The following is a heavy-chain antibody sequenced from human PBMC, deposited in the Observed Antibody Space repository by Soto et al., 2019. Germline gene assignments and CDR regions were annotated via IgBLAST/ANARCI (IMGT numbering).Heavy chain of an antibody. CDR1: GFTFSSYG. Sequence: GGSLRLSCAASGFTFSSYGMHWVRQAPGKGLEWVAVISYDGSNKYYADSVKGRFTISRDNSKNTLYLQMNSLRAEDTAVYYCAKDDYSSGYYPGIFHYSCQATLVTVS. CDR2: ISYDGSNK. D-gene: IGHD3-22*01. J-gene: IGHJ4*02. V-gene: IGHV3-30*18. CDR3: AKDDYSSGYYPGIFHY.